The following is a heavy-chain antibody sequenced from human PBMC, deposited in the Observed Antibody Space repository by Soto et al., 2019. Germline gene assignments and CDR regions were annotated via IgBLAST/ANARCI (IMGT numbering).Heavy chain of an antibody. CDR1: GFTFSSYG. Sequence: GGSLRLSCAASGFTFSSYGMHWVRQAPGKGLEWVAVISYDGSNKYYADSVKGRFTISRDNSKNTLYLQMNSLRAEDTAVYYCAKDNSAQLVRVYYYGMDVWGQGTTVTVSS. CDR2: ISYDGSNK. J-gene: IGHJ6*02. V-gene: IGHV3-30*18. CDR3: AKDNSAQLVRVYYYGMDV. D-gene: IGHD6-13*01.